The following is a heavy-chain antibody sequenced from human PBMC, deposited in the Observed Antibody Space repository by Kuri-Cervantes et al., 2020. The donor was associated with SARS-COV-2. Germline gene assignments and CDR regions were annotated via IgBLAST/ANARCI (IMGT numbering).Heavy chain of an antibody. CDR1: GYTFTSYG. J-gene: IGHJ5*02. CDR2: ISAYNGNT. D-gene: IGHD2-15*01. Sequence: ASVKVSCKASGYTFTSYGISWVRQAPGQGLEWMGWISAYNGNTNYAQKFQGRVTITADKSTSIAYMELSSLRSEDTAVYYCARTVGHWFDPWGQGTLVTVSS. CDR3: ARTVGHWFDP. V-gene: IGHV1-18*04.